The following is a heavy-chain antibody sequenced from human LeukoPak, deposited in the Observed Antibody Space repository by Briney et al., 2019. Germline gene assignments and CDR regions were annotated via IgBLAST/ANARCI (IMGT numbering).Heavy chain of an antibody. D-gene: IGHD5-24*01. Sequence: GGSLRLSCAASGFIFSSHWMHWVRQAPEKGLVWVSRINTDGSSTDYADSVKGRFTISRDNAKNTLYLQMNSLRAEDTAVYYCARVGRRDGYNLGAFDIWGQGTMVTVSS. V-gene: IGHV3-74*01. CDR2: INTDGSST. CDR1: GFIFSSHW. CDR3: ARVGRRDGYNLGAFDI. J-gene: IGHJ3*02.